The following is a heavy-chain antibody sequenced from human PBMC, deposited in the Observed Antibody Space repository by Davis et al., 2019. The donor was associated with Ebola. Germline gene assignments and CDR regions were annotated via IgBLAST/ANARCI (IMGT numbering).Heavy chain of an antibody. D-gene: IGHD6-13*01. J-gene: IGHJ6*02. CDR2: ISSSSSYI. CDR1: EFTFSSYS. Sequence: GESLKISCAASEFTFSSYSMNWVRQAPGKGLEWVSSISSSSSYIYCADSVKGRFTISRDNAKNSLYLQMNSLRAEDTAVYYCARSLEIAAPRYYGMDVWGQGTTVTVSS. V-gene: IGHV3-21*01. CDR3: ARSLEIAAPRYYGMDV.